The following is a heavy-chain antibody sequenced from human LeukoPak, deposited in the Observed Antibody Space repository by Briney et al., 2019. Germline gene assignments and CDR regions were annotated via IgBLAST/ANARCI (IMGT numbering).Heavy chain of an antibody. Sequence: SETLSLTCTVSGGSMSSSNYYWGGDRQRPGTGVEWIGSVYYSGRTFHNPSLKSRLTIPVDTSKNQFSLNLSSVTAADTAVYYCARHGYYYDTSAYFDYWGQGTLVTVSS. D-gene: IGHD3-22*01. CDR2: VYYSGRT. V-gene: IGHV4-39*01. CDR1: GGSMSSSNYY. J-gene: IGHJ4*02. CDR3: ARHGYYYDTSAYFDY.